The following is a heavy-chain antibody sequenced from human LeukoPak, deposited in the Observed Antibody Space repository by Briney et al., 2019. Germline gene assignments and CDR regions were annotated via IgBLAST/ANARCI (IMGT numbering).Heavy chain of an antibody. J-gene: IGHJ4*02. Sequence: GASVKVSCKASGGTFSSYAISWVRQDPGQGLEWMGRIIPILGIANYARKFQGRVTITADKSTSTAYMELSSLRSEDTAVYYCARVELERRGYDYWGQGTLVTVSS. CDR2: IIPILGIA. CDR1: GGTFSSYA. V-gene: IGHV1-69*04. D-gene: IGHD1-1*01. CDR3: ARVELERRGYDY.